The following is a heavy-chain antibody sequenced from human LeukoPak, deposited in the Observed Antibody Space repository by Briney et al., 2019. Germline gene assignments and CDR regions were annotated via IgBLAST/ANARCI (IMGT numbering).Heavy chain of an antibody. Sequence: ASVKVSCKASGGTFSSYAIGWVRQAPGQGLEWMGGIIPICGTADYAQKFQGRVTITADKSTSTAYMELSSLRSEDTDVYYCARGGDYAILTGYLPSNWFDPWGQGTLVTVSS. CDR1: GGTFSSYA. V-gene: IGHV1-69*06. CDR3: ARGGDYAILTGYLPSNWFDP. J-gene: IGHJ5*02. D-gene: IGHD3-9*01. CDR2: IIPICGTA.